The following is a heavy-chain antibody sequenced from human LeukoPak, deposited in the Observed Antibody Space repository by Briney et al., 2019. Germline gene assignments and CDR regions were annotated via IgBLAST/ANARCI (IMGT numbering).Heavy chain of an antibody. V-gene: IGHV1-2*02. J-gene: IGHJ4*02. CDR1: GYTFTGHY. CDR3: ARSGGPKWNFGY. CDR2: INPNSGGT. D-gene: IGHD6-19*01. Sequence: GASVKVSCKASGYTFTGHYMHWVRQAPGQGLEWMGWINPNSGGTNYAQKFQGRVTMTRDTSISAVYMELSRLSSDDTAVYYCARSGGPKWNFGYWGQGTLVTVSS.